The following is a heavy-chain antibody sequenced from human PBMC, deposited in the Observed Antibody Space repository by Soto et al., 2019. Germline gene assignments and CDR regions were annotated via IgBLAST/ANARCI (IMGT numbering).Heavy chain of an antibody. CDR1: AGPPRSGGSF. Sequence: LQARRLTWTVSAGPPRSGGSFITWVLQHRKKELECLGYIYYSGGTNYNPSLKSRVTISLDKSKSQFSLRLISVTAADTAVYYCTREQSDDNYFAPWGQGTLV. CDR2: IYYSGGT. CDR3: TREQSDDNYFAP. D-gene: IGHD6-19*01. V-gene: IGHV4-61*08. J-gene: IGHJ5*02.